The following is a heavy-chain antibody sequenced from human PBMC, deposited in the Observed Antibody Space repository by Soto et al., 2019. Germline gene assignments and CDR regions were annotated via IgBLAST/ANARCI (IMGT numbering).Heavy chain of an antibody. D-gene: IGHD6-19*01. Sequence: ASVKVSCKASGYTFTSYDINWVRQATGQGLEWMGWMNPNSGNTGYVQKFQGRVTMTRNTSISTAYMELSSLRSEDTAVYYCARWYSSGWYFLPRSGMWFDPWGQGTLVTVSS. CDR3: ARWYSSGWYFLPRSGMWFDP. J-gene: IGHJ5*02. CDR2: MNPNSGNT. CDR1: GYTFTSYD. V-gene: IGHV1-8*01.